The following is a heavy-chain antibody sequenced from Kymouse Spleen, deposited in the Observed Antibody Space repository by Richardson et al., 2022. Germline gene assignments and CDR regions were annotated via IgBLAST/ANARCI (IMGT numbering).Heavy chain of an antibody. CDR2: ISWNSGSI. CDR1: GFTFDDYA. J-gene: IGHJ2*01. V-gene: IGHV3-9*01. CDR3: AKDAYNWNHWYFDL. D-gene: IGHD1-20*01,IGHD1-7*01. Sequence: EVQLVESGGGLVQPGRSLRLSCAASGFTFDDYAMHWVRQAPGKGLEWVSGISWNSGSIGYADSVKGRFTISRDNAKNSLYLQMNSLRAEDTALYYCAKDAYNWNHWYFDLWGRGTLVTVSS.